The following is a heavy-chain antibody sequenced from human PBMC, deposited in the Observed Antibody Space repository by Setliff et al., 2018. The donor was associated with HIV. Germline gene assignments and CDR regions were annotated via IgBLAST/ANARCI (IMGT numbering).Heavy chain of an antibody. Sequence: ASVKVSCKASGYTFTNYDINWVRQATGQGLEWMGWMNRNSGNTGYAQKFQGRVTMTRNTSISTAYMELSSLRSEDTAVYYCARFRKFQLVGALDYWGQGTLVTVSS. V-gene: IGHV1-8*01. CDR1: GYTFTNYD. CDR2: MNRNSGNT. CDR3: ARFRKFQLVGALDY. J-gene: IGHJ4*02. D-gene: IGHD1-26*01.